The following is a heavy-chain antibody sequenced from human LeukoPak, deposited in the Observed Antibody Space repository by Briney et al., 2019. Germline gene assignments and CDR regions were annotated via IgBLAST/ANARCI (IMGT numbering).Heavy chain of an antibody. CDR2: IYHSGST. CDR3: ASKTTGTAGTFDY. Sequence: PSGTLSLTRAVSGVSISSSNWWSWVRQPPGKGLEWIGEIYHSGSTNYNPSLKSRVTISVDKSKNQFSLKLSSVIAADTAVYYCASKTTGTAGTFDYWGQGTLVTVSS. J-gene: IGHJ4*02. D-gene: IGHD1-1*01. V-gene: IGHV4-4*02. CDR1: GVSISSSNW.